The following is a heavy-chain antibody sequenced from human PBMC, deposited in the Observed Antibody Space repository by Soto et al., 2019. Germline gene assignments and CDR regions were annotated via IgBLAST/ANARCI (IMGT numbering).Heavy chain of an antibody. V-gene: IGHV3-49*03. CDR1: GFTFGDYA. D-gene: IGHD3-9*01. Sequence: PGGSLRLSCTASGFTFGDYAMSWFRQAPGKGLEWVGFIRSKAYGGTTEYAASVKGRFTISRDDSKGIAYLQMNSLKTEDTAVYYCTRDEYFDWFYPGYWGQGTLVTVSS. J-gene: IGHJ4*02. CDR3: TRDEYFDWFYPGY. CDR2: IRSKAYGGTT.